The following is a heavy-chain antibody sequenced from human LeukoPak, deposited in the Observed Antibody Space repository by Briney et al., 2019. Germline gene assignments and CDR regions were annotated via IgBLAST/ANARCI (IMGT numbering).Heavy chain of an antibody. D-gene: IGHD2-2*01. CDR2: IRGAGYSDAP. V-gene: IGHV3-73*01. CDR1: GFSFSGSA. Sequence: PGGSLKLSCAASGFSFSGSAIDWVRQAPGKGLEWVGRIRGAGYSDAPAYVASVRGRFTISRDDSKSTAYLQMNSLKAEDTAVYYCTVPASGGNWFDPWGPGTLVTVSS. J-gene: IGHJ5*02. CDR3: TVPASGGNWFDP.